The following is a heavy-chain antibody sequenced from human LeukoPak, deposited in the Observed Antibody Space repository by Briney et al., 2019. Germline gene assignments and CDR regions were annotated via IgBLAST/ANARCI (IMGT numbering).Heavy chain of an antibody. J-gene: IGHJ6*03. CDR2: IYYSGST. V-gene: IGHV4-59*01. Sequence: ASETLFLTCTVSGGSISSYYWSWIRQPPGKGLEWIGYIYYSGSTNYNPSLKSRVTISVDTSKNQFSLKLSSVTAADTAVYYCARVLGSGSYYDGPDYYYMDVWGKGTTVTVSS. CDR1: GGSISSYY. CDR3: ARVLGSGSYYDGPDYYYMDV. D-gene: IGHD3-10*01.